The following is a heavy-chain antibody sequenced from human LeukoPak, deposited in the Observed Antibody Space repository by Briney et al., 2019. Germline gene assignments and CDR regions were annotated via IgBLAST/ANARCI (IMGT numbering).Heavy chain of an antibody. J-gene: IGHJ4*02. D-gene: IGHD3-22*01. CDR3: ARGYTMSDY. Sequence: SETLSLTCAVYGGSFSGYYWSWIRQPPGKGLEWIGEINHSGSTNYNPSLKSRVTISVDTSKNQFSLKLSFVTAADTAVYYCARGYTMSDYWGQGTLVTVSS. CDR1: GGSFSGYY. CDR2: INHSGST. V-gene: IGHV4-34*01.